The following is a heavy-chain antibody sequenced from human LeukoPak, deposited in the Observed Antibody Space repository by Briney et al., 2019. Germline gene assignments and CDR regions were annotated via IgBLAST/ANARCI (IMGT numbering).Heavy chain of an antibody. CDR2: ITSSGSTI. V-gene: IGHV3-48*03. CDR1: GFTFNIYE. CDR3: ARARCGDDCFPPYYFDY. Sequence: GGSLRLSCAASGFTFNIYEMNWVGQAPGKGMEWVSYITSSGSTIHYADSVKGRFTISRDNAKNSLYLQLSRLRAEDTAVYYCARARCGDDCFPPYYFDYWGQGTLVTVSS. J-gene: IGHJ4*02. D-gene: IGHD2-21*02.